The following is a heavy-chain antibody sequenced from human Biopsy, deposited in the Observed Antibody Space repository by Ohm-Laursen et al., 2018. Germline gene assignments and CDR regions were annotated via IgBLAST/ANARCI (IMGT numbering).Heavy chain of an antibody. D-gene: IGHD3-16*01. V-gene: IGHV3-74*01. CDR3: ARSVGIMAAPIDY. CDR1: GFTFSSFW. CDR2: TNEDGSHT. Sequence: SLRLSCAASGFTFSSFWIHWVRQAPGKGLAWVSHTNEDGSHTDYADSVKGRFTVSRDNAKNSLYLQMNSLRVEDTAVYYCARSVGIMAAPIDYWGQGTLVTVSS. J-gene: IGHJ4*02.